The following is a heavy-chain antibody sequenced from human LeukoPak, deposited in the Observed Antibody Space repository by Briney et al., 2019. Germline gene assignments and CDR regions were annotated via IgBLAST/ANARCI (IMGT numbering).Heavy chain of an antibody. Sequence: TGESLKISCKGSGYSFTSYWIGWVRQMPGKGLEWMGIIYPGDSDTRYSPSFQGQVTISADKSISTAYLQWSSLKASDTAMYYCARLSARFLEWFPYYGMDVWGQGTTVTVSS. V-gene: IGHV5-51*01. J-gene: IGHJ6*02. CDR2: IYPGDSDT. CDR1: GYSFTSYW. D-gene: IGHD3-3*01. CDR3: ARLSARFLEWFPYYGMDV.